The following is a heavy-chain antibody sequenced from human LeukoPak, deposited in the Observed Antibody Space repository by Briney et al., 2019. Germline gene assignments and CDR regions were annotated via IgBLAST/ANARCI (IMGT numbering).Heavy chain of an antibody. V-gene: IGHV1-8*02. J-gene: IGHJ6*03. CDR2: MNLNSGNT. CDR1: GYTFTSYG. D-gene: IGHD6-13*01. CDR3: ARGLSRRSSYYYYYYMDV. Sequence: GASVKVSCKASGYTFTSYGISWVRQAPGQGLEWMGWMNLNSGNTGYAQKFQGRVTMTRNTSISTAYMELSSLRSEDTAVYYCARGLSRRSSYYYYYYMDVWGKGTTVTISS.